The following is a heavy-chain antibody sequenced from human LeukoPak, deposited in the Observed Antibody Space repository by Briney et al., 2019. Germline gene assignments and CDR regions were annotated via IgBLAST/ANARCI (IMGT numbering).Heavy chain of an antibody. CDR3: AKGNGYSSTWPYY. Sequence: GGSLRLSCVASGFTFTGCAMSWVRQAPGKGLEWVSGITGNGGTAYYPGSVKGRFTISRDNSKSTLYLQMNSLRAEDTALYYCAKGNGYSSTWPYYWGQGTLVTVSS. CDR1: GFTFTGCA. D-gene: IGHD6-13*01. J-gene: IGHJ4*02. CDR2: ITGNGGTA. V-gene: IGHV3-23*01.